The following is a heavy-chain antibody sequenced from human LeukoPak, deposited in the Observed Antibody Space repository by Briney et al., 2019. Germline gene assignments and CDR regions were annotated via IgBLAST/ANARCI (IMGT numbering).Heavy chain of an antibody. CDR3: ARGRNALWFGELSVPYYYYYYMDV. Sequence: GASVKVSCKASGYTFTSYDINWVRQATGQGLEWMGWMNPNSGNTGYAQKFQGRVTMTRNTSISTAYMELSSLRSEDTAVYYCARGRNALWFGELSVPYYYYYYMDVWGKGTTVTISS. CDR1: GYTFTSYD. V-gene: IGHV1-8*01. D-gene: IGHD3-10*01. CDR2: MNPNSGNT. J-gene: IGHJ6*03.